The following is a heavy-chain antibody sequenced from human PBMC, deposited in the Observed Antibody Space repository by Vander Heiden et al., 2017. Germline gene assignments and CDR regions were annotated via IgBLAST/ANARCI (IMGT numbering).Heavy chain of an antibody. Sequence: EVQLVESGGGLVQPGRSLRLSCAASGFTFDDYAMHWVRQAQGKGLEWVSGISWNSGSIGYADSVKGRFTISRDNAKNSLYLQMNSLRAEDTALYYCAKDIRGYQWLVFDYWGQGTLVTVSS. CDR1: GFTFDDYA. CDR3: AKDIRGYQWLVFDY. V-gene: IGHV3-9*01. J-gene: IGHJ4*02. CDR2: ISWNSGSI. D-gene: IGHD6-19*01.